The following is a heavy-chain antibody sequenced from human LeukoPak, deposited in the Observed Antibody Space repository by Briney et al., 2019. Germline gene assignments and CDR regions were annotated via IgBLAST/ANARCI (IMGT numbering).Heavy chain of an antibody. V-gene: IGHV1-18*01. CDR1: GYTFTSYG. D-gene: IGHD3-22*01. CDR3: ASLPDSSGYYC. Sequence: GASVKVSCKASGYTFTSYGISWVRQAPGQGLEWMGWISAYNGNTNYAQKLQGRVTMTTDTSTSTAYMELSRLRSDDAAVYYCASLPDSSGYYCWGQGTLVTVSS. J-gene: IGHJ4*02. CDR2: ISAYNGNT.